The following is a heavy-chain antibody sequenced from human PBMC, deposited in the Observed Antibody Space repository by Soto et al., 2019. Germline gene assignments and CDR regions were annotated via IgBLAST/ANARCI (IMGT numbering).Heavy chain of an antibody. CDR1: GYTFTYNW. V-gene: IGHV5-51*01. CDR3: VRTAGSNTFYFNY. Sequence: PGESLKISCKASGYTFTYNWIGWVRQTPGKGLEWMGIVSPGDSDTGYSPSFQGQVTISADKSISTAYLQWSSLKASDSAMYYCVRTAGSNTFYFNYWGQGTLVTVSS. J-gene: IGHJ4*02. CDR2: VSPGDSDT.